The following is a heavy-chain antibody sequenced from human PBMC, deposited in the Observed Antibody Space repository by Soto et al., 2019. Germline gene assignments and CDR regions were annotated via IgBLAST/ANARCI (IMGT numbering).Heavy chain of an antibody. J-gene: IGHJ5*02. V-gene: IGHV4-30-4*01. D-gene: IGHD3-3*01. Sequence: QVQLQESGPGLVKPSQTLSLTCTVSGGSISSGDYYWSWIRQPPGKGLEWIGYIYYSGSTYYNPSLKSRVTISVDTSKNQFSLKLSSVTAADTAVYYCARSTLRFLEWLPQGGWFDPWGQGTLVTVSS. CDR1: GGSISSGDYY. CDR2: IYYSGST. CDR3: ARSTLRFLEWLPQGGWFDP.